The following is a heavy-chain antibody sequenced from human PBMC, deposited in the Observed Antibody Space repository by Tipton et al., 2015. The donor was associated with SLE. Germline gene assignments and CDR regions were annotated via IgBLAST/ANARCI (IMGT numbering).Heavy chain of an antibody. D-gene: IGHD3-16*01. Sequence: TLSLTCTVSGGSISSSSYYWGWIRQPPGKGLEWIGSIYYSGSTYYNPSLKSRVTISVDTSKNQFSLKLSSVTAADTAVYYCAREGQQFGTGYGMDVWGQGTTVTVSS. V-gene: IGHV4-39*02. CDR3: AREGQQFGTGYGMDV. CDR2: IYYSGST. CDR1: GGSISSSSYY. J-gene: IGHJ6*02.